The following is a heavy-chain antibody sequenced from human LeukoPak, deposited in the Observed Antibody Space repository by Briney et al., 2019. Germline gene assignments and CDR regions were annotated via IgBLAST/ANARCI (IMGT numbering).Heavy chain of an antibody. Sequence: SETLSLTCAVYGGSFSGYYWSWIRQPPGKGLEWIGEINHSGNTNYNPSLKSRVTISVDTSMNQFSLKPSSVTAADTAVYYCASLVVVTAILGYWGQGTLVTVSS. D-gene: IGHD2-21*02. J-gene: IGHJ4*02. CDR2: INHSGNT. CDR3: ASLVVVTAILGY. V-gene: IGHV4-34*01. CDR1: GGSFSGYY.